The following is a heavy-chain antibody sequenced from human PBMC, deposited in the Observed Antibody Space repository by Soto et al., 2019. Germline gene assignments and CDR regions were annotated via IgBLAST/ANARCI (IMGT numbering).Heavy chain of an antibody. V-gene: IGHV3-30*03. CDR3: AIADPFRFGWDV. J-gene: IGHJ6*02. Sequence: QVQLVESGGGVVQPGRSLRLSCAASGFTLRSHAFHWVRQAPGKGLEWVAVISYDGSNIYYANSVKGRFIISRDTSKNSVFLHMNSLGPEDTAVYYCAIADPFRFGWDVGGPGTTVTVSS. CDR2: ISYDGSNI. D-gene: IGHD3-16*01. CDR1: GFTLRSHA.